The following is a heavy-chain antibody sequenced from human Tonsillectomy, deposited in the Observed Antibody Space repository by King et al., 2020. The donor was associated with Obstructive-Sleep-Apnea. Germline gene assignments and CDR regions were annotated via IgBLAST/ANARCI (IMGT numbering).Heavy chain of an antibody. V-gene: IGHV4-59*01. CDR3: ARTLSIAAAGTGWYFDL. CDR2: IYYSGST. Sequence: QLQESGPGLVKPSETLSLTCTVSGGSISSYYWSWIRQPPGKGLEWIGYIYYSGSTNYNPSLKSRVTISVDTSKNQFSLTLGSVTAADTAVYYCARTLSIAAAGTGWYFDLWGRGTLVTVSS. J-gene: IGHJ2*01. CDR1: GGSISSYY. D-gene: IGHD6-13*01.